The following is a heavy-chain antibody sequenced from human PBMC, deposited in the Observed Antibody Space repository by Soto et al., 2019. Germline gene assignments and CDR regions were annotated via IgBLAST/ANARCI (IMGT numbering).Heavy chain of an antibody. V-gene: IGHV3-30*03. CDR1: GFTFSACG. D-gene: IGHD6-19*01. CDR2: VSSDGGNY. CDR3: ARQSSGWYADHFDY. Sequence: GGSLRLSCAASGFTFSACGMHWVRQSPGKGLERVAVVSSDGGNYYYADSVKGRFTISRDNSKNTLYLQMNSLRAEDTAVYYCARQSSGWYADHFDYWGQGTLVTVS. J-gene: IGHJ4*02.